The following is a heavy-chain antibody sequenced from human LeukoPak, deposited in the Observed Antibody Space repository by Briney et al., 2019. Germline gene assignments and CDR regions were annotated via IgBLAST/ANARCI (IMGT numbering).Heavy chain of an antibody. V-gene: IGHV1-24*01. Sequence: ASVKVSCKASGGTFSSYAISWVRQAPGQGLEWMGGFDPEDGETIYAQKFQGRVTMTEDTSTDTAYMELSSLRSEDTAVYYCATEVAVGNWPYWGQGTLVTVSS. CDR2: FDPEDGET. CDR3: ATEVAVGNWPY. CDR1: GGTFSSYA. D-gene: IGHD6-19*01. J-gene: IGHJ1*01.